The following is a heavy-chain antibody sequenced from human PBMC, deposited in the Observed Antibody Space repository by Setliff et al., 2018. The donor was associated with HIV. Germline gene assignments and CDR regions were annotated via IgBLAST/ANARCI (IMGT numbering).Heavy chain of an antibody. CDR2: ISGSGGST. V-gene: IGHV3-23*01. CDR1: GFTFSSYA. CDR3: VKVSRGTVVRGVILVGYFDY. J-gene: IGHJ4*02. D-gene: IGHD3-10*02. Sequence: GGSLRLSCAASGFTFSSYAMSWVRQAPGKGLEWVSAISGSGGSTYYADSVKGRFTISRDNSKNTLYLQMNSLRAEDTAVYYCVKVSRGTVVRGVILVGYFDYWGQGTLVTVSS.